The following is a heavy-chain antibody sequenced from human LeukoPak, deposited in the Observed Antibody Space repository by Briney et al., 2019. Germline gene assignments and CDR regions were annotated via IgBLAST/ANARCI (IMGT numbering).Heavy chain of an antibody. Sequence: PSETLSLTCTVSGGSISSYYWSWIRQPPGKGLEWIGYIYYSGSTNYNPSLKSRVTISVDTSKNQFSLKLSSVTAADTAVYYCARQDDSSGKPTEVFDIWGQGTMVTVSS. V-gene: IGHV4-59*08. CDR1: GGSISSYY. CDR2: IYYSGST. D-gene: IGHD3-22*01. J-gene: IGHJ3*02. CDR3: ARQDDSSGKPTEVFDI.